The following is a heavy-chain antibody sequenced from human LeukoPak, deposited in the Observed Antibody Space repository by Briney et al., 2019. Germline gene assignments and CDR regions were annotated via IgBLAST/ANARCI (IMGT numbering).Heavy chain of an antibody. D-gene: IGHD1-26*01. CDR2: ISYDGSNK. Sequence: GGSLRLSCAASGFTFSSYAMHWVRQAPGKGLEWVAVISYDGSNKYYVDSVKGRFTISRDNSKNTLYLQMNSLRAEDTAVYYCARDFSRGSYKGRDYYMDVWGKGTTVTVSS. CDR3: ARDFSRGSYKGRDYYMDV. J-gene: IGHJ6*03. V-gene: IGHV3-30*04. CDR1: GFTFSSYA.